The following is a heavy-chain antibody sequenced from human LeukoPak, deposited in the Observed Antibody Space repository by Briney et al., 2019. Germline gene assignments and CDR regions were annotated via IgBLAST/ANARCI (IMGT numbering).Heavy chain of an antibody. CDR2: IIPILGIA. CDR1: GGTFSSYA. CDR3: ARDPTYYYDSSGYYQNPFDY. D-gene: IGHD3-22*01. Sequence: SLKVSCKASGGTFSSYAISWVRQAPGQGLEWMGRIIPILGIANYAQKFQGRVTITADKSTSTAYMELSSLRSEDTAVYYCARDPTYYYDSSGYYQNPFDYWGQGTLVTVSS. J-gene: IGHJ4*02. V-gene: IGHV1-69*04.